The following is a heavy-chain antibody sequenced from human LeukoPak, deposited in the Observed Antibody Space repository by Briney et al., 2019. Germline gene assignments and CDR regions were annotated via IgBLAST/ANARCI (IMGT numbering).Heavy chain of an antibody. D-gene: IGHD5-24*01. V-gene: IGHV5-51*01. Sequence: GESLKISCKGSGYNFAHDWIGWVRQMPGKGLEWMGIIFPDDSDTIYSPSFQGQVTISADKSINTAYLQWSNLKASDSAIYYCARQELEMTTPANRYFDLWGQGTLITVSS. CDR1: GYNFAHDW. J-gene: IGHJ4*02. CDR3: ARQELEMTTPANRYFDL. CDR2: IFPDDSDT.